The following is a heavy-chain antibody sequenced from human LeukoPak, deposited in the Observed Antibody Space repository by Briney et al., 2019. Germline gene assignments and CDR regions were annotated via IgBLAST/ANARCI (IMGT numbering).Heavy chain of an antibody. CDR3: ARGRRNRWFDP. D-gene: IGHD1-14*01. J-gene: IGHJ5*02. Sequence: SETLSLTCTVSGGSISSGGYYWSWICQHPGKGLEWIGYIYYSGSTYYNPSLKSRVTISVDTSKNQFSLKLSSVTAADTAVYYCARGRRNRWFDPWGQGTLVTVSS. V-gene: IGHV4-31*03. CDR2: IYYSGST. CDR1: GGSISSGGYY.